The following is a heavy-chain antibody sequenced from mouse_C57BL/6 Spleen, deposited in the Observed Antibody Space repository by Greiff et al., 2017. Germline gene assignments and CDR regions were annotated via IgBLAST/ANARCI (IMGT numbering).Heavy chain of an antibody. CDR1: GYAFSSSW. CDR3: ARGSPTGAMDY. CDR2: IYPGDGDT. V-gene: IGHV1-82*01. Sequence: VQLQQSGPELVKPGASVKISCKASGYAFSSSWMNWVKQRPGTGLEWIGRIYPGDGDTNYNGKFKGKATLTADKSSSTAYMQLSSLTSEDSAVYFCARGSPTGAMDYWGQGTSVTVSS. J-gene: IGHJ4*01. D-gene: IGHD1-1*01.